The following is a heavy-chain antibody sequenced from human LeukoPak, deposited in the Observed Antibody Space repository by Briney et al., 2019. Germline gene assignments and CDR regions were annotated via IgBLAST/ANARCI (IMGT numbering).Heavy chain of an antibody. V-gene: IGHV5-51*01. CDR2: IYPGDSGT. Sequence: GESLKISCRGSGYTFTDYWIGWVRQMPGKGLEWMGIIYPGDSGTRYSPSFQGQVTISADKSISTAYVQWSSLKASDSAVYYCARLGGRFSQSRFYFDFWGRGTLVTVSS. CDR3: ARLGGRFSQSRFYFDF. CDR1: GYTFTDYW. J-gene: IGHJ4*02. D-gene: IGHD3-16*01.